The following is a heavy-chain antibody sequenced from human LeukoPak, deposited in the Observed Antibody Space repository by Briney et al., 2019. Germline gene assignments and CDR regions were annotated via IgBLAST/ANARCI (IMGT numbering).Heavy chain of an antibody. CDR2: LNPNSGGT. J-gene: IGHJ2*01. Sequence: ASVKVSCKASGYTFTGYYMHWVRQAPGQGLEWTGWLNPNSGGTNYAQKFQGRVTMTRDTSISTAYMELSRLRSDDTAVYYCARDDSSGDYVGWYFDLRGRGTLVTVSS. V-gene: IGHV1-2*02. D-gene: IGHD4-17*01. CDR1: GYTFTGYY. CDR3: ARDDSSGDYVGWYFDL.